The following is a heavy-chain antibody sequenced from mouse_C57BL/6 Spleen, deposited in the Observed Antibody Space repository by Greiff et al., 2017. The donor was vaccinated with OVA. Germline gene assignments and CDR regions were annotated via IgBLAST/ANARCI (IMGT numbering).Heavy chain of an antibody. CDR1: GYTFTSYG. Sequence: VKLMESGAELARPGASVKLSCKASGYTFTSYGISWVKQRTGQGLEWIGEIYPRSGNTYYNEKFKGKATLTADKSSSTAYMELRSLTSEDSAVYFCARSGVLRDYWGQGTTLTVSS. CDR3: ARSGVLRDY. J-gene: IGHJ2*01. CDR2: IYPRSGNT. V-gene: IGHV1-81*01. D-gene: IGHD1-1*01.